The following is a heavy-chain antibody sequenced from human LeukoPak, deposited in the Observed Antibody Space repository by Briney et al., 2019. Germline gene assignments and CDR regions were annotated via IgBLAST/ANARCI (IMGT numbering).Heavy chain of an antibody. D-gene: IGHD3-9*01. CDR3: ASGGALTYYDILTGSNDY. V-gene: IGHV3-74*01. Sequence: QPGGSLRLSCAASGFTFSTYWMHWVRQAPGKGLVWVSRINRDGSITSYADSVKGRFTISRDNAKNTLYLQMNSLRAEDTAVYYCASGGALTYYDILTGSNDYWGQGTLVTVSS. J-gene: IGHJ4*02. CDR1: GFTFSTYW. CDR2: INRDGSIT.